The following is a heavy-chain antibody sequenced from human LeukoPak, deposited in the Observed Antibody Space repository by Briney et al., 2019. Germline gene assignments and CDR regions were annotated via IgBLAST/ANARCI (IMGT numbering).Heavy chain of an antibody. Sequence: SETLSLTCTVSGGSISSSSYYWGWIRQPPGKGLEWIGSIYYSGSTYYNPSLKSRVTISVDTSKNQFSLKLSSVTAADTAVYYCARVNVAAAVPYYFDYWGQGTLVTVSS. J-gene: IGHJ4*02. CDR3: ARVNVAAAVPYYFDY. CDR2: IYYSGST. CDR1: GGSISSSSYY. D-gene: IGHD6-13*01. V-gene: IGHV4-39*07.